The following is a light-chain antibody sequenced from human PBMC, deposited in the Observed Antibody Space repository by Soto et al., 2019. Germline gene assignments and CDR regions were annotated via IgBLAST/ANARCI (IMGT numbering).Light chain of an antibody. V-gene: IGKV1-5*03. CDR3: QQYTTYYS. Sequence: DIQMTQSPSTLSASLGDRVTITCRASQSIETWLAWYQQKPGKAPKLLIYKASTLQSGVPSRFSGSGSGADFTLTISSLQPDDFGTYYCQQYTTYYSFGQGTKVDIK. CDR1: QSIETW. J-gene: IGKJ2*03. CDR2: KAS.